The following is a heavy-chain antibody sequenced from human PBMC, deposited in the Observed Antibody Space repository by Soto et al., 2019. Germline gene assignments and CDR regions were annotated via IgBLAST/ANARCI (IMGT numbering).Heavy chain of an antibody. V-gene: IGHV1-69*02. Sequence: SVKVSCKASGGTFSSYTISWVRQAPGQGLEWMGRIIPILGIANYAQKFQGRVTITADKSTSTAYMELSSLRSEDTAVYYCARVMHPGSVGYMDVWGKGTSVTVSS. CDR1: GGTFSSYT. D-gene: IGHD1-26*01. CDR2: IIPILGIA. J-gene: IGHJ6*03. CDR3: ARVMHPGSVGYMDV.